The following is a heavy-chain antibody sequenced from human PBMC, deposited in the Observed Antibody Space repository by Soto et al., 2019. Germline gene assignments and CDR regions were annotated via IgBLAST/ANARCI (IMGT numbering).Heavy chain of an antibody. CDR3: XRXSGRGESRSFDF. CDR2: IWYDGSNK. Sequence: QVQLVESGGGVVQPGKSLRLSCAGSGFILSSYGMHWVRQAPGKGPEWVAVIWYDGSNKYHADSVKGRFTVSRDNSKNTLYLQMDSLRAEDTAVYYCXRXSGRGESRSFDFWGQGTVVTVSS. CDR1: GFILSSYG. V-gene: IGHV3-33*01. J-gene: IGHJ3*01.